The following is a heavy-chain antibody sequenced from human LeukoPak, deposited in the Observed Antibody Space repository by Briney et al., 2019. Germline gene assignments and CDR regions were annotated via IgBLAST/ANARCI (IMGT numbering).Heavy chain of an antibody. J-gene: IGHJ5*01. D-gene: IGHD2-21*02. CDR1: GGSISSYY. CDR2: INHSGST. Sequence: SETLSLTCTVSGGSISSYYWSWIRQPPGKGLEWIGEINHSGSTNYNPSLKSRVTISVDTSKSQFSLKLSSVTAADTAVYYCARLSCGGDCSWGHGTLVTVSS. V-gene: IGHV4-34*01. CDR3: ARLSCGGDCS.